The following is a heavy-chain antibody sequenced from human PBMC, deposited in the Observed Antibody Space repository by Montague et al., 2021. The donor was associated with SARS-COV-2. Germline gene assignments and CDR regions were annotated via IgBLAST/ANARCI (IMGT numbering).Heavy chain of an antibody. Sequence: SLRLSCAASGFTFSTYAMSWVRQAPGKGLEWVSTVSSIGGSTFYADSVKGRFTVSRDNSKNTLYLQMNSLRAEDTAVYYCAKDLGQWLVGRDYFDYWGQGTLVTVSS. J-gene: IGHJ4*02. CDR2: VSSIGGST. D-gene: IGHD6-19*01. V-gene: IGHV3-23*01. CDR3: AKDLGQWLVGRDYFDY. CDR1: GFTFSTYA.